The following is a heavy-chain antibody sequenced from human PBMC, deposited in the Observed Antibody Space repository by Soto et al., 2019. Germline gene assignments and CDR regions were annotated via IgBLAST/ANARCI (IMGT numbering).Heavy chain of an antibody. Sequence: SVKVSCKASGFTFTSSAVQWVRQARGQRLEWIGWIVVGSGNTNYAQKFQERVTITRDMSTSTAYMELSSLRSEDTAVYYCAADRARGSYYSYYYYYGMDVWGQGTTVTVSS. J-gene: IGHJ6*02. V-gene: IGHV1-58*01. CDR1: GFTFTSSA. CDR2: IVVGSGNT. CDR3: AADRARGSYYSYYYYYGMDV. D-gene: IGHD1-26*01.